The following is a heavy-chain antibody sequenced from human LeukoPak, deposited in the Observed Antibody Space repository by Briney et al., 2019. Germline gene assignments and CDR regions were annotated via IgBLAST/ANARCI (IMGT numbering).Heavy chain of an antibody. CDR1: GGSISSSSYY. CDR3: ARLSGYDFWSGYSILPYFEY. V-gene: IGHV4-39*01. CDR2: IYYSGST. D-gene: IGHD3-3*01. Sequence: PSETLSLTCTVSGGSISSSSYYWGWIRQPPGKGLEWIGSIYYSGSTYYNPSLKSRVTISVDTSKNQFSLKLSSVTAADTAVYYCARLSGYDFWSGYSILPYFEYWGQGTLVTVSS. J-gene: IGHJ4*02.